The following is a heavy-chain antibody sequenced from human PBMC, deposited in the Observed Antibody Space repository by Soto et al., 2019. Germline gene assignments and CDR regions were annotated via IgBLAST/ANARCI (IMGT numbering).Heavy chain of an antibody. Sequence: SPTLSLTCAISGDSVSSNSAAWNWIRQSPSRGLEWLGRTYYRSKWYNDYAVSVKSRITINPDTSKNQFSLQLNSVTPEDTAVYYCARVVKEVAGTTYYYGMDVWGQGTTVTVSS. J-gene: IGHJ6*02. CDR1: GDSVSSNSAA. D-gene: IGHD6-19*01. V-gene: IGHV6-1*01. CDR3: ARVVKEVAGTTYYYGMDV. CDR2: TYYRSKWYN.